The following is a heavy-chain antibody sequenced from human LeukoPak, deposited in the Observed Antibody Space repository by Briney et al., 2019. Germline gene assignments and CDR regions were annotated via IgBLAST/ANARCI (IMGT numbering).Heavy chain of an antibody. CDR3: ARLDSSSWGDI. CDR2: ISSSSSTI. Sequence: GGSLRLSCAASGFTFSSYAMSWVRQAPGKGLEWVSYISSSSSTIYYADSVKGRFTISRDDAKNSLYLQMNSLRAEDTAVYYCARLDSSSWGDIWGQGTLVTVSS. CDR1: GFTFSSYA. V-gene: IGHV3-48*04. J-gene: IGHJ4*02. D-gene: IGHD6-13*01.